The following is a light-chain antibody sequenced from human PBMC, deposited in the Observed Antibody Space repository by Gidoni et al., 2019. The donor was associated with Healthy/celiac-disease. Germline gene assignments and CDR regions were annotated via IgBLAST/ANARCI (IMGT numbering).Light chain of an antibody. CDR2: EVS. CDR1: SSDVGGYNY. Sequence: QSALTQPASVSGCPGQSITLSCTETSSDVGGYNYVSWYQQHPGKAPKLMIYEVSNRPSGVSNRFSGSKSGNTASLTISGLQAEDEADYYCSSYTSSSTLGEFGGGTKLTGL. J-gene: IGLJ3*02. V-gene: IGLV2-14*01. CDR3: SSYTSSSTLGE.